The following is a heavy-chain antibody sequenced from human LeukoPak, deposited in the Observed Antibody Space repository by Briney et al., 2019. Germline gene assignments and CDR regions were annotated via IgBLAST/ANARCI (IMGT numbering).Heavy chain of an antibody. D-gene: IGHD3-16*01. Sequence: SETLSLTCTVSGDSISSFYWSWIRQPPGKGLEWIGSIYHSGSTYYNPSLKSRLTISVDTSKNQFSLKLTSVTAADTAVYYCARDLGAYDYVWGSYILDYWGQGTLVTVSS. CDR1: GDSISSFY. J-gene: IGHJ4*02. V-gene: IGHV4-38-2*02. CDR2: IYHSGST. CDR3: ARDLGAYDYVWGSYILDY.